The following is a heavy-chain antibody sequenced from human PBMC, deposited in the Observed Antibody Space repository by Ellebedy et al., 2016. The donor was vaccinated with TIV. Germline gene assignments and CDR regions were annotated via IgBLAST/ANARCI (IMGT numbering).Heavy chain of an antibody. Sequence: SETLSLXCTVSSGSISTNSYYWAWIRQPPGKGLEWIGSIYYSGSTYYNPSLKSRVTISVDTSKNQFSLKLSSVTAADMAVFYCARHSSEPLGAIFDYWGQGTLVTVSS. J-gene: IGHJ4*02. CDR1: SGSISTNSYY. V-gene: IGHV4-39*01. D-gene: IGHD6-13*01. CDR2: IYYSGST. CDR3: ARHSSEPLGAIFDY.